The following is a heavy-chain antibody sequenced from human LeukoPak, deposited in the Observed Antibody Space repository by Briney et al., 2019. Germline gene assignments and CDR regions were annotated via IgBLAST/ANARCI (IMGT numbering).Heavy chain of an antibody. CDR3: AKDLGGQQLVGSGNYYYMDV. J-gene: IGHJ6*03. CDR2: ISSDGSDK. D-gene: IGHD6-13*01. Sequence: GGSLRLSCVASGFTFGNYDMDWVRQAPGKGLEWVAAISSDGSDKYYGDSVKGRFTISRDNSKNTLYLQMNSLRAEDTAVYCCAKDLGGQQLVGSGNYYYMDVWGKGTTVTVSS. CDR1: GFTFGNYD. V-gene: IGHV3-30*18.